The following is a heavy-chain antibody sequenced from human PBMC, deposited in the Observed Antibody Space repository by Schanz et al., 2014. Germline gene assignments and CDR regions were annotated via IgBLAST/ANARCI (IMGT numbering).Heavy chain of an antibody. J-gene: IGHJ4*02. CDR1: GYTFSSYG. CDR3: ARDQSPYTNSSDVRYFEY. Sequence: QVQLVQSGAEVKKPGSSMKVSCKASGYTFSSYGITWVRQAPGQGLEWMGWINGYNGHTLYAQKFQGRVTITADKSTSAASMELSSLRSDDTAVYYCARDQSPYTNSSDVRYFEYVGQGSLVTVSS. D-gene: IGHD6-6*01. V-gene: IGHV1-18*01. CDR2: INGYNGHT.